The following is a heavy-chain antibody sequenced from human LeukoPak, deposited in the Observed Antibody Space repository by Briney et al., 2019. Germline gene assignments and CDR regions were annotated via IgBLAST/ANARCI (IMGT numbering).Heavy chain of an antibody. CDR3: AKDESDWFGVDY. D-gene: IGHD3-10*01. CDR2: ISSGSNNI. Sequence: GGSLRLSCAASGFTFSSYSMEWVRQAPGKGLEWISSISSGSNNIYYADSVKGRFIISRDNAKNLLYLHMASLRAEGTAVYYCAKDESDWFGVDYWGQGTLVTVSS. CDR1: GFTFSSYS. J-gene: IGHJ4*02. V-gene: IGHV3-48*04.